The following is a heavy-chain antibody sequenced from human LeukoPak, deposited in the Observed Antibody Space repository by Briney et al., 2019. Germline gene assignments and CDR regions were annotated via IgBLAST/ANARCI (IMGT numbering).Heavy chain of an antibody. CDR2: ISGSGGST. CDR3: AKGHISGYCSSTSCYGVVDYFDY. V-gene: IGHV3-23*01. D-gene: IGHD2-2*01. J-gene: IGHJ4*02. Sequence: GGSLRLSCAASGFTFSSYAMSWVRQAPGKGLEWVSAISGSGGSTYYADSVKGRSTISRDNSKNTLYLQMNSLRAEDTAVYYCAKGHISGYCSSTSCYGVVDYFDYWGQGTLVTVSS. CDR1: GFTFSSYA.